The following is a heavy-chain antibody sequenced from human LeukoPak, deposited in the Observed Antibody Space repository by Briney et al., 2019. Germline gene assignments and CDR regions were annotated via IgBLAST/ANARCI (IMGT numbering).Heavy chain of an antibody. CDR2: LGDNDGRT. Sequence: GSLRLSCAASGFTFSNYAMNWVRQAPGKGLEWVSALGDNDGRTFYADSVKGRFTISRDNSKNTLYLQMNSLRAEDTATYYCAKNGKDNYDMFFDYWGQGTLVTVSS. J-gene: IGHJ4*02. D-gene: IGHD3-9*01. CDR1: GFTFSNYA. CDR3: AKNGKDNYDMFFDY. V-gene: IGHV3-23*01.